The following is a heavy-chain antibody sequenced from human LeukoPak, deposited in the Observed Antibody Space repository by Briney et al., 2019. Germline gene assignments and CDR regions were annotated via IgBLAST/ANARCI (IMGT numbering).Heavy chain of an antibody. V-gene: IGHV4-30-2*01. Sequence: PSETLSLTCTVSGSSISSGGYYWSWIRQPPGKGLEWIGYIYHSGSTYYNPSLKSRVTISVDRSKNQFSLKLSSVTAADTAVYYCARVRRIAAAARFDPWGQGTLVTVSS. CDR1: GSSISSGGYY. CDR3: ARVRRIAAAARFDP. CDR2: IYHSGST. D-gene: IGHD6-13*01. J-gene: IGHJ5*02.